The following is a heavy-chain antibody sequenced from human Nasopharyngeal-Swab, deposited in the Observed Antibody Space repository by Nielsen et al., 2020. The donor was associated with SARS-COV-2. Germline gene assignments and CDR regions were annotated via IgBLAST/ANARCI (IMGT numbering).Heavy chain of an antibody. CDR3: ATEGPHIAKYYYYYMGV. D-gene: IGHD5-18*01. V-gene: IGHV3-21*01. CDR2: ISSSSSYI. J-gene: IGHJ6*03. CDR1: GFTFSSYS. Sequence: GESLKISCAASGFTFSSYSMNWVRQAPGKGLEWVSSISSSSSYIYYADSVKGRFTISRDNAKNSLYLQMNSLRAEDTAVYYCATEGPHIAKYYYYYMGVWGKGTTVTVSS.